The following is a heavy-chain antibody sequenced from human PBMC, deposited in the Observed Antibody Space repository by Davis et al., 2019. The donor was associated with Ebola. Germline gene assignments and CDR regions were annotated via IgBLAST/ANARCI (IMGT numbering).Heavy chain of an antibody. CDR1: GGPISSGGYY. CDR2: IYYSGST. Sequence: SETLSLTCTVPGGPISSGGYYWSWIRQHPGKGLEWIGYIYYSGSTYYNPSLKSRVTISVDTSKNQFSLKLSSVTAADTAVYYCARHVTTIILGWYYFDYWGQGTLVTVSS. D-gene: IGHD3-3*01. J-gene: IGHJ4*02. V-gene: IGHV4-31*03. CDR3: ARHVTTIILGWYYFDY.